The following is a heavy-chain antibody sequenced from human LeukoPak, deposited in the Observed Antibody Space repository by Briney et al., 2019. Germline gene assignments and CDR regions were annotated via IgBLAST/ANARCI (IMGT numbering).Heavy chain of an antibody. Sequence: PSQTLSLTCAVSGGSISGGGFSWNWIRQPPGKVLEWIGQIYHSGTTHYNPSLESRVTISLDKSKNQFSLSLSSVTAADTAVYYCARGPISSGWYGYYYYGMDVWGQGTTVTVSS. V-gene: IGHV4-30-2*01. CDR3: ARGPISSGWYGYYYYGMDV. CDR2: IYHSGTT. CDR1: GGSISGGGFS. J-gene: IGHJ6*02. D-gene: IGHD6-19*01.